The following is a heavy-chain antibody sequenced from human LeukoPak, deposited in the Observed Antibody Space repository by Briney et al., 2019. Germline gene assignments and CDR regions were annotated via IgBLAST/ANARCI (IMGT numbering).Heavy chain of an antibody. V-gene: IGHV1-2*02. CDR2: INPNSGGT. D-gene: IGHD3-10*01. CDR3: AKSQYSFGSGATRPLFDY. J-gene: IGHJ4*02. Sequence: ASVKVSCKASGYTFTGYYMHWVRQARGQGLEWMGWINPNSGGTYFAQKFEARVTLTRDTSINTAYMEMRGLTSDDTAVYYCAKSQYSFGSGATRPLFDYWGQGTLVTVSS. CDR1: GYTFTGYY.